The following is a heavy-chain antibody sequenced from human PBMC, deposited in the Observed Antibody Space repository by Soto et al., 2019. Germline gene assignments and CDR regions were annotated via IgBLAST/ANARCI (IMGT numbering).Heavy chain of an antibody. D-gene: IGHD2-15*01. Sequence: PGGSLTLSCAASGFAFRSYNMNWVRQAPGKGLEWVASISSGSSNIYYADSVKGRFTISRDNAKNSLFLQMDSLRAEDSAVYYCASATVVAATFDFWGQGTLDTVSS. CDR3: ASATVVAATFDF. V-gene: IGHV3-21*01. CDR2: ISSGSSNI. J-gene: IGHJ4*02. CDR1: GFAFRSYN.